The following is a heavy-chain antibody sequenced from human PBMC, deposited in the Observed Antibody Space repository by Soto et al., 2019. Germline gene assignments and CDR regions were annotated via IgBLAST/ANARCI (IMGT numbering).Heavy chain of an antibody. CDR2: IDPSDSYT. J-gene: IGHJ3*02. Sequence: PGESLKISCKGSGYSFTSYWISWVRQMPGKGLEWMGRIDPSDSYTNYSPSFQGHVTISADKSISTAYLQWSSLKASDTAMYYCAMAYYDFWSGYYTAPDAFDIWGQGTIVTVSS. CDR3: AMAYYDFWSGYYTAPDAFDI. V-gene: IGHV5-10-1*01. CDR1: GYSFTSYW. D-gene: IGHD3-3*01.